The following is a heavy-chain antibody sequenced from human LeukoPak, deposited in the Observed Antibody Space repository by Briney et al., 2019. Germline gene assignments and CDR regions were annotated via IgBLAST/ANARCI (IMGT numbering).Heavy chain of an antibody. J-gene: IGHJ5*02. CDR2: ISGSGGST. CDR3: AKHGPVVVSLNWFDP. D-gene: IGHD2-21*01. Sequence: GGSLRLSCAASGFTFSSYAMSWVRQAPGKGLEWVSAISGSGGSTYYADSVKGRFTISRDNSKNTLYLQMNSLRAEDTALYYCAKHGPVVVSLNWFDPWGQGTLVTVSS. V-gene: IGHV3-23*01. CDR1: GFTFSSYA.